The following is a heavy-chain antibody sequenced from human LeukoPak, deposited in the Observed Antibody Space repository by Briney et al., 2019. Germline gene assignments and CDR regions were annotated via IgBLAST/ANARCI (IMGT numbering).Heavy chain of an antibody. CDR3: AITWEFDAFDI. V-gene: IGHV3-33*01. J-gene: IGHJ3*02. CDR1: GFTFSSYG. CDR2: IWCDGSNK. D-gene: IGHD1-26*01. Sequence: GRSLRLSCAASGFTFSSYGMHWVRQAPGKGLEWVAVIWCDGSNKYYADSVKGRFTISRDNSKNTPYLQMNSLRAEDTAVYYCAITWEFDAFDIWGQGTMVTVSS.